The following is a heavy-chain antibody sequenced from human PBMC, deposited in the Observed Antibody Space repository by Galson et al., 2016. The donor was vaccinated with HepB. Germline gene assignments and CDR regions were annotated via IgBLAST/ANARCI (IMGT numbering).Heavy chain of an antibody. V-gene: IGHV3-33*05. CDR1: GFTFSTYG. D-gene: IGHD3-16*02. CDR3: ARDMITFGGVIVTHLDY. J-gene: IGHJ4*02. CDR2: ISYDGSNK. Sequence: SLRLSCAASGFTFSTYGMHWVRQAPGKGLEWVAVISYDGSNKYYADSVKGRFTISRDNSRNTLYLQMHSLRAEDTAVYYCARDMITFGGVIVTHLDYWGQGTQVTVSS.